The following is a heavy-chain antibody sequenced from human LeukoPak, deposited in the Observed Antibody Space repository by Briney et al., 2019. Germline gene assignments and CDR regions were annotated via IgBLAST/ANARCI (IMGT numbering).Heavy chain of an antibody. CDR2: ISSSSSTI. V-gene: IGHV3-48*04. J-gene: IGHJ4*02. D-gene: IGHD3-22*01. CDR1: GFTFSSYA. Sequence: PGGSLRLSCAASGFTFSSYAMSWVRQAPGKGLEWVSYISSSSSTIYYADSVKGRFTISRDNAKNSLYLQMNSLRAEDTAVYYCARDLQYYYDSSGYSRTKAIDYWGQGTLVTVSS. CDR3: ARDLQYYYDSSGYSRTKAIDY.